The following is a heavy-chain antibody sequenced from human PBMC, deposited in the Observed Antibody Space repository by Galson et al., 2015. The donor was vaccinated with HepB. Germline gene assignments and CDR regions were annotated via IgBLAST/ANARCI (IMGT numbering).Heavy chain of an antibody. CDR2: INHSGST. CDR1: GGSFSGYY. V-gene: IGHV4-34*01. J-gene: IGHJ6*02. Sequence: SETLSLTCAVYGGSFSGYYWSWIRQPPGKGLEWIGEINHSGSTNYNPSLKSRVTISVDTSKNQFSLKLSSVTAADTAVYYCARGSTRYSSSSWKSDYHYYGMDVWGQGTTVTVSS. CDR3: ARGSTRYSSSSWKSDYHYYGMDV. D-gene: IGHD6-13*01.